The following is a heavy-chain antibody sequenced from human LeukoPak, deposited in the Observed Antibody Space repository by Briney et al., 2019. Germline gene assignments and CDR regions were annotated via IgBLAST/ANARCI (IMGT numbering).Heavy chain of an antibody. V-gene: IGHV4-34*01. CDR1: GGSFSGYY. D-gene: IGHD1-26*01. CDR2: INHSGST. Sequence: SSETLSLTCAVYGGSFSGYYWSWIRQLPGKGLEWIGEINHSGSTNYNPSLKSRVTISVDTSKNQFSLKLSSVTAADTAVYYCARSRGSYYSYFDYWGQGTLVTVSS. J-gene: IGHJ4*02. CDR3: ARSRGSYYSYFDY.